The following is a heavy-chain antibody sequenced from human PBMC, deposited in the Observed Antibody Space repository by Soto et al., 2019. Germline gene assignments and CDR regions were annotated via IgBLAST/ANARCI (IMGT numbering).Heavy chain of an antibody. V-gene: IGHV1-69*01. Sequence: QVQLVQSGAEVKKPGSSVKVSCKASGGTFSSYAISWVRQAPGQGLEWMGGIIPIFGTANYAQKFQGRVTITEDESTSIAYMELSSLRSEDTAVYYCARVGWEDSSGWYYFDYWGQGTLVTVSS. CDR1: GGTFSSYA. J-gene: IGHJ4*02. CDR3: ARVGWEDSSGWYYFDY. CDR2: IIPIFGTA. D-gene: IGHD6-19*01.